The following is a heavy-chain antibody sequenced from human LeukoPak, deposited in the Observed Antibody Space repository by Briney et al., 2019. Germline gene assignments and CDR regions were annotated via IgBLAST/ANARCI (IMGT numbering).Heavy chain of an antibody. Sequence: GGSLRLSCGASGFTFDDYWMSWVRQAPGQGLEWVANINQDGSEKYYLDSAKGRFTISRDNARNSLYLQVNSLRAEDTAVYYCATYSSPDYWGQGTLVTVSS. J-gene: IGHJ4*02. V-gene: IGHV3-7*01. D-gene: IGHD6-13*01. CDR3: ATYSSPDY. CDR2: INQDGSEK. CDR1: GFTFDDYW.